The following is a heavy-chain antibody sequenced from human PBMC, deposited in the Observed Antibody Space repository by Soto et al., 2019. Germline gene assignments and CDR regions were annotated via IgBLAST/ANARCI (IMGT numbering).Heavy chain of an antibody. CDR2: IKGDGSVT. V-gene: IGHV3-7*03. CDR3: VIPTRSVRGMGV. CDR1: GFTFSNFW. Sequence: PGVSLRLSCAASGFTFSNFWMSWARPAPGKGLEWVANIKGDGSVTQYVASVEGRFTISRDNAKYSLYLQMNSLRVEDTALYYCVIPTRSVRGMGVWGQGTTVNVSS. J-gene: IGHJ6*02. D-gene: IGHD6-6*01.